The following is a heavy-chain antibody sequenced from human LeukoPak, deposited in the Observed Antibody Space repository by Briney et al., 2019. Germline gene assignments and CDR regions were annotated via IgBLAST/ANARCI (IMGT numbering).Heavy chain of an antibody. D-gene: IGHD2-2*01. V-gene: IGHV3-23*01. CDR1: GFTFSSYA. J-gene: IGHJ4*02. Sequence: GGSLRLSCAASGFTFSSYAMSWVRQAPGKGLEWVSAISGSGGSTYYADSVKGRFTISRDNSKNTLYLQMNSLRAEDTAVYSCAKRYCSSTSCYWGFDYWGQGTLVTVSS. CDR3: AKRYCSSTSCYWGFDY. CDR2: ISGSGGST.